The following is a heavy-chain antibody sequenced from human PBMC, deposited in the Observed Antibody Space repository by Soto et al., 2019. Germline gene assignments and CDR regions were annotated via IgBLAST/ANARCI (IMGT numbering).Heavy chain of an antibody. CDR1: GDTFTGAY. CDR3: ARDFTTRSYGVDV. V-gene: IGHV1-2*02. Sequence: QAQLVQSGAEVKKPGASVKVSCKASGDTFTGAYIHWVRQAPGQGLEWMGCINPNSGGTEFAQKFQGRVTVTRDTSITTVYMEMNRLRSDDTGVYYCARDFTTRSYGVDVWGQGTAVTVSS. CDR2: INPNSGGT. J-gene: IGHJ6*02. D-gene: IGHD3-10*01.